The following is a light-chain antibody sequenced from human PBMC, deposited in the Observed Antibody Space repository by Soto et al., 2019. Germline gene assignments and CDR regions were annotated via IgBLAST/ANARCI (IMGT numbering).Light chain of an antibody. V-gene: IGLV2-14*01. CDR2: EVT. Sequence: QSVLTQPASVSGSPGQSITISCTGTSSDVGAYDFVSWYQQHPAKAPKLLIYEVTNRPSGVSPRFSGSKSGNTASLTISGLQAEDEADYYCHSFTTTTRVFGGGTKLTV. CDR1: SSDVGAYDF. CDR3: HSFTTTTRV. J-gene: IGLJ3*02.